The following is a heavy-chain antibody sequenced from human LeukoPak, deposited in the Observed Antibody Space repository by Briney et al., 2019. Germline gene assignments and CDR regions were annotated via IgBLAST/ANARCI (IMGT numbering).Heavy chain of an antibody. V-gene: IGHV4-30-2*01. Sequence: PSQTLSLTCAVSGGSISSGDYPWSWIRQPPGRGLEWIGYIFHTGHTSYNPSLKSRVTISVDMSKNQLSLKLSSVTAADTAVYYCARGFYGSGSQFDYWGQGTLVTVSS. CDR2: IFHTGHT. D-gene: IGHD3-10*01. J-gene: IGHJ4*02. CDR1: GGSISSGDYP. CDR3: ARGFYGSGSQFDY.